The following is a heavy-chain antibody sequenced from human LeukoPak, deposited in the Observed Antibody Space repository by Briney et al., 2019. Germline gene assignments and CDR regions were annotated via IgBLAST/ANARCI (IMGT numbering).Heavy chain of an antibody. J-gene: IGHJ4*02. Sequence: LGGSLRLSCAASGFTFSSYAMSWFRQAPGKGLEWVSAISGSGGSTYYADSVKGRFTISRDNSKILLYLQMNRMRAEDTAVYYCAKSQDDFWSGYPLFLDYWGQGTLVTVSS. CDR3: AKSQDDFWSGYPLFLDY. D-gene: IGHD3-3*01. CDR2: ISGSGGST. CDR1: GFTFSSYA. V-gene: IGHV3-23*01.